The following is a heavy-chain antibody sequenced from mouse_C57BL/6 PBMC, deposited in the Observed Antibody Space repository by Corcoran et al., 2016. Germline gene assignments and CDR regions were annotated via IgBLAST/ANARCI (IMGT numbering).Heavy chain of an antibody. J-gene: IGHJ4*01. Sequence: QVQLQPSGPGLVKPGASVKISCKASGYTFTDYYINWVKQRPGQGLEWIGWIFPGSGSTYYNEKFKGKATLTVDKSSSTAYMLLSSLTSEDSAVYFCARSPFIYYDSPMDYWGQGTSVTVSS. CDR1: GYTFTDYY. V-gene: IGHV1-75*01. D-gene: IGHD2-4*01. CDR3: ARSPFIYYDSPMDY. CDR2: IFPGSGST.